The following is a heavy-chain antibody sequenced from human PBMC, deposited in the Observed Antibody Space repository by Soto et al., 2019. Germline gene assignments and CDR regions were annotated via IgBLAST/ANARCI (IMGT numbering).Heavy chain of an antibody. CDR2: IKQDGSEK. CDR3: ARDYYDSSGYYPTGLDY. V-gene: IGHV3-7*03. Sequence: GWSLRLSCAASGFTFSSYWMSWVRQSPGKGLEWVANIKQDGSEKYYVDSVKGRFTISRDNAKNSLYLQMNSLRAEDTAVYYCARDYYDSSGYYPTGLDYWGQGTLVTVSS. J-gene: IGHJ4*02. D-gene: IGHD3-22*01. CDR1: GFTFSSYW.